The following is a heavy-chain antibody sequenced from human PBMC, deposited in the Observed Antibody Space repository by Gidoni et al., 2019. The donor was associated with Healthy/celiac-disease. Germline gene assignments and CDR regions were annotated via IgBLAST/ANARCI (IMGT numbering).Heavy chain of an antibody. CDR1: GGSFSGYY. Sequence: QVQLQQWGAGLLKPSATLSLTCAVYGGSFSGYYWSWIRQPPGKGLEWIGEIKHSGSTNYNPSLRSRVTISVDTSKNQFSLKLSSVTAADTAVYYCARARWGYCSGGSCYPGRAFDIWGQGTMVTVSS. D-gene: IGHD2-15*01. CDR2: IKHSGST. CDR3: ARARWGYCSGGSCYPGRAFDI. J-gene: IGHJ3*02. V-gene: IGHV4-34*01.